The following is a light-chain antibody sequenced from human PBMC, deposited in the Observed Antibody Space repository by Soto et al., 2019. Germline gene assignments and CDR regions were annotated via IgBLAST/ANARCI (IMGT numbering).Light chain of an antibody. CDR1: QGITSW. V-gene: IGKV1-12*01. CDR2: AAS. J-gene: IGKJ1*01. CDR3: PPHYRFPRT. Sequence: DSVKPHGRSTIYTSVGDRVTITSRASQGITSWLAWYQQKPGKAPKLLIYAASSLQSGVPSRFSGSGTGTEFILTISSLQPEDSATYYFPPHYRFPRTFGQ.